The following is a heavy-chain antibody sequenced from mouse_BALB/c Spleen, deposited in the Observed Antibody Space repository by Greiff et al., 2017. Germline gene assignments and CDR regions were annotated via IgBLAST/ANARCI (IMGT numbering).Heavy chain of an antibody. CDR1: GYTFTDYA. V-gene: IGHV1-67*01. CDR2: ISTYYGNT. J-gene: IGHJ4*01. CDR3: ARCSYGSSYVLYAMDY. D-gene: IGHD1-1*01. Sequence: VQLQQSGPELVRPGVSVKISCKGSGYTFTDYAMHWVKQSHAKSLEWIGVISTYYGNTNYNQKFKGKATMTVDKSSSTAYMELARLTSEDSAIYYCARCSYGSSYVLYAMDYWGQGTSVTVSS.